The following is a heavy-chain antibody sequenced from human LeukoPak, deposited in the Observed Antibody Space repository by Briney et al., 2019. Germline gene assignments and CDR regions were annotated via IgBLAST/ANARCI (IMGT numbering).Heavy chain of an antibody. CDR1: GFTLSTYS. J-gene: IGHJ4*02. D-gene: IGHD6-13*01. CDR2: ITGDGSST. V-gene: IGHV3-74*01. Sequence: GGSLRLSCAASGFTLSTYSMHWGRQAPGKGLVWVSRITGDGSSTSYADSVKGRFTVSRDNAKNTVYLQMDSLRAEDTAVYYCATERSLGYWGQGTLVTVSS. CDR3: ATERSLGY.